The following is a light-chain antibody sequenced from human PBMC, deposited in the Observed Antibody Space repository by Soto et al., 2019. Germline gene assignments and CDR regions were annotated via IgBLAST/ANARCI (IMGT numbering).Light chain of an antibody. CDR2: AAS. J-gene: IGKJ2*01. V-gene: IGKV1-39*01. CDR1: QSISSY. CDR3: QQSYSTPYT. Sequence: DILMTQSPSSLSASLGDRVTITCRASQSISSYLTWYQQKPGNAPKLLIYAASSVQSGVPARFSGSGAGTDFTLTISSLQPEDFATYYCQQSYSTPYTFGQGTKLEIK.